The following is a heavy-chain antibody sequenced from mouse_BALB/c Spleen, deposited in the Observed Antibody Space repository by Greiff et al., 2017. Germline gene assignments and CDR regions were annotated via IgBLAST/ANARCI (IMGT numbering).Heavy chain of an antibody. CDR3: ASLITGTIFAY. V-gene: IGHV1-9*01. Sequence: QVQLQQSGAELMKPGASVKISCKATGYTFSSYWIEWVKQRPGHGLEWIGEILPGSGSTNYNEKFKGKATFTADTSSNTAYMQLSSLTSEDSAVYYCASLITGTIFAYWGQGTLVTVSA. D-gene: IGHD4-1*01. CDR1: GYTFSSYW. CDR2: ILPGSGST. J-gene: IGHJ3*01.